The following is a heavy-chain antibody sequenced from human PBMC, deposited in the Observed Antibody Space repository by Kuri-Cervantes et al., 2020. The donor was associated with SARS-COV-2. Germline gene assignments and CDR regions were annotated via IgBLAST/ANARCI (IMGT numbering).Heavy chain of an antibody. Sequence: SETLSLTCTVSGGSISSSSYYWGWIRQPPGKGLEWIGSIYYSGSTYYNPSLKSRVTISVDTSKNQSSLKLSSVTAADTAVYYCARDLGQQLVPSDVSCYGMDVWGQGTTVPSP. D-gene: IGHD6-13*01. J-gene: IGHJ6*02. CDR2: IYYSGST. V-gene: IGHV4-39*07. CDR3: ARDLGQQLVPSDVSCYGMDV. CDR1: GGSISSSSYY.